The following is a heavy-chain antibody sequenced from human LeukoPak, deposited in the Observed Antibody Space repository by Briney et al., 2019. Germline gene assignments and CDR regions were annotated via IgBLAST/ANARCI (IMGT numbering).Heavy chain of an antibody. CDR3: ARRWNYGRNYYIDV. V-gene: IGHV4-34*01. D-gene: IGHD1-7*01. Sequence: SETLSLTCAVYGGSFSNYYWSWIRQPPGRRLEWMGEINDSGRTKYNPSLMSRVTVSVDTSKNQFSLRLTSVTATDTAVYYCARRWNYGRNYYIDVWGNGATVSVSS. CDR1: GGSFSNYY. CDR2: INDSGRT. J-gene: IGHJ6*03.